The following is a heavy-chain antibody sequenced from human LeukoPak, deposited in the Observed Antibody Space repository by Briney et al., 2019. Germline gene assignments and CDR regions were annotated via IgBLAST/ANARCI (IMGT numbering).Heavy chain of an antibody. CDR2: ISGSGGST. J-gene: IGHJ4*02. CDR3: ANQGYPAMVRGVRSVWYYFDY. CDR1: GFTFSSYA. V-gene: IGHV3-23*01. D-gene: IGHD3-10*01. Sequence: GGSLRLSCAASGFTFSSYAMSWVRQAPGKGLEWVSAISGSGGSTYYADSVKGRFTISRDNSKNTLYLQMNSLRAEDTAVYYCANQGYPAMVRGVRSVWYYFDYWGQGTLVTVS.